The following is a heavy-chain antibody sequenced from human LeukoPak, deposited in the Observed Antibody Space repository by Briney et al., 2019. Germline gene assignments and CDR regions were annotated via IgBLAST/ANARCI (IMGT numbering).Heavy chain of an antibody. CDR1: GASINNY. CDR3: ARGSRVYDRSGFHTWHDY. V-gene: IGHV4-59*01. J-gene: IGHJ4*03. CDR2: IYSTGDT. D-gene: IGHD3-22*01. Sequence: SETLSLTCTVSGASINNYWSWVRQPPLKGLEWIGYIYSTGDTSYNLSLESRVSISMDTSKNHFSLEITSVTAADTAVYYCARGSRVYDRSGFHTWHDYWGHGTLVTVSS.